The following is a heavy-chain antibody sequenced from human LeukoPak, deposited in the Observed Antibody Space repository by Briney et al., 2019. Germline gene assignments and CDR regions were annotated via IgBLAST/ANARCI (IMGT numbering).Heavy chain of an antibody. CDR1: GGSISSNNW. J-gene: IGHJ4*02. V-gene: IGHV4-4*02. D-gene: IGHD5-18*01. Sequence: SETLSLTCAVSGGSISSNNWWRWVRQPPGKGLEWIGEIYHSGSTNYNPSLKSRVTISVDKSKNLFSLKLSSVTAADSAVYYCASGYSYGFPLDFWGQGTLVTVSS. CDR2: IYHSGST. CDR3: ASGYSYGFPLDF.